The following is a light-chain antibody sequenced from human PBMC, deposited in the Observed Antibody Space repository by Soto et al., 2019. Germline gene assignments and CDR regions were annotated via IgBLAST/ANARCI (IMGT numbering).Light chain of an antibody. CDR3: QTWGTGIVV. Sequence: QLVLTQSPSASASLGASVKLTCTLSRGHSSYAIAWHQQQPEKGPRYLMKLNSDGSHSKRDGIPDRFSGSSSGAERYLTISSLQSEDEADYYCQTWGTGIVVFGGGTKLTVL. CDR1: RGHSSYA. V-gene: IGLV4-69*01. CDR2: LNSDGSH. J-gene: IGLJ2*01.